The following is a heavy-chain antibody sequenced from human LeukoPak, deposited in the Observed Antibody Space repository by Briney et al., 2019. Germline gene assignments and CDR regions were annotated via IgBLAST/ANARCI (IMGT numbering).Heavy chain of an antibody. CDR3: ARVEDYDILTGFDY. J-gene: IGHJ4*02. Sequence: GGSLRLSCAASGFTFSSYWMSWVRQAPGKGLEWVANIKQDGREKYSVDSVKGRLTISRDNAKNSLYLQMNSLRAEDTAVYYCARVEDYDILTGFDYWGQGTLVTVSS. V-gene: IGHV3-7*01. CDR1: GFTFSSYW. CDR2: IKQDGREK. D-gene: IGHD3-9*01.